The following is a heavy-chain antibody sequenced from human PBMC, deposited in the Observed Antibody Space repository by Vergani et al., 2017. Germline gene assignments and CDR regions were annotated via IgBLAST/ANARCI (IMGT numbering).Heavy chain of an antibody. CDR1: GGTFSSYT. CDR2: IISILGIA. Sequence: QVQLVQSGAEVKKPGSSVKVSCKASGGTFSSYTISWVRQAPGQGLEWMGRIISILGIANYAQKFQGRVTITADKSTSTAYMELRSLRSDDTAVYYCAREGETGDAFDIWGQGTMVTVSS. J-gene: IGHJ3*02. V-gene: IGHV1-69*08. D-gene: IGHD7-27*01. CDR3: AREGETGDAFDI.